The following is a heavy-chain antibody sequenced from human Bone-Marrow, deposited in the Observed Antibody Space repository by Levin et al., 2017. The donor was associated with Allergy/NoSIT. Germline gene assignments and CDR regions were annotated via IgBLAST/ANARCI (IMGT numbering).Heavy chain of an antibody. Sequence: SETLSLTCTVSGGSISSSSYYWGWIRQPPGKGLEWIGSIYYSGSTYYNPSLKSRVTISVDTSKNQFSLKLSSVTAADTAVYYCARDLTMVRTRNAFDIWGQGTMVTVSS. J-gene: IGHJ3*02. D-gene: IGHD3-10*01. CDR3: ARDLTMVRTRNAFDI. CDR2: IYYSGST. V-gene: IGHV4-39*07. CDR1: GGSISSSSYY.